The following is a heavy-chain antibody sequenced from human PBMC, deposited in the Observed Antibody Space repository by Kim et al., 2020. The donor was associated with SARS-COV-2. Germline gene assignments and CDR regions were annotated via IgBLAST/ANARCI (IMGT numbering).Heavy chain of an antibody. CDR1: GGTFSSYA. J-gene: IGHJ5*02. CDR3: ARDLGVVRGVGLNWFDP. V-gene: IGHV1-69*13. CDR2: IIPIFGTA. Sequence: SVKVSCKASGGTFSSYAISWVRQAPGQGLEWMGGIIPIFGTANYAQKFQGRVTITADESTSTAYIELSSLRSEDTAVYYCARDLGVVRGVGLNWFDPWGQGTLVTVSS. D-gene: IGHD3-10*01.